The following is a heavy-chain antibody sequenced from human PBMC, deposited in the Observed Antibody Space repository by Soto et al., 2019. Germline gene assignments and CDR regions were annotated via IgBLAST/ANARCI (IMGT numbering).Heavy chain of an antibody. CDR1: GFGFHTYW. V-gene: IGHV3-30-3*01. CDR2: ISYDGTNK. J-gene: IGHJ4*02. CDR3: ARDPKTSGGQHWAFNYFDS. Sequence: GGSLRLSCVASGFGFHTYWMHWVRQVPGKGLVWVALISYDGTNKFYADSVKGRFTISRDNSKSTLYLQVDSLRPEDAAVYYCARDPKTSGGQHWAFNYFDSWGQGTLVTVSS. D-gene: IGHD7-27*01.